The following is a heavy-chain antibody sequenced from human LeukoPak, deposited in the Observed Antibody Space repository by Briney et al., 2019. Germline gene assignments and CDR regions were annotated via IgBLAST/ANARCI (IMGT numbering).Heavy chain of an antibody. D-gene: IGHD6-13*01. Sequence: GGSLRLSCAASGFTFSSYGMHWVRQAPGKGLEWVAVISYDGSNKYCADSVKGRFTISSDNSKNTLYLQMNSLRAEDTAVYYCAKDVSSSWYYFDYWGQGTLVTVSS. CDR1: GFTFSSYG. J-gene: IGHJ4*02. V-gene: IGHV3-30*18. CDR3: AKDVSSSWYYFDY. CDR2: ISYDGSNK.